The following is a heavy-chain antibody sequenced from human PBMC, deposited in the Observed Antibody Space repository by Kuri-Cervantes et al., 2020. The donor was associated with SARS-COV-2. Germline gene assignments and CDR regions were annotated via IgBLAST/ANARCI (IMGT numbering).Heavy chain of an antibody. D-gene: IGHD3-22*01. V-gene: IGHV3-7*01. CDR2: IKQDGSEK. CDR3: ARDGHDYYDSSGYFFDY. CDR1: GLNFNKAW. Sequence: GGSLRLSCAASGLNFNKAWMSWVRQAPGKGLEWVANIKQDGSEKYYVDSVKGRFTISRDNAKNSLYLQMNSLRAEDTAVYYCARDGHDYYDSSGYFFDYWGQGTLVTVSS. J-gene: IGHJ4*02.